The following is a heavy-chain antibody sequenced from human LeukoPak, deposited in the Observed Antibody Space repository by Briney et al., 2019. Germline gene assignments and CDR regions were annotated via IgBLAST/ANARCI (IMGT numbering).Heavy chain of an antibody. CDR2: IYYSGST. V-gene: IGHV4-59*01. CDR3: ARDRGYCSGGRCYPNWFDP. D-gene: IGHD2-15*01. Sequence: SETLSLTCTVSGGSISSNYWSWIRQPPGKGLEWIGYIYYSGSTKYNPSLKSRVTISVDTSKNQFSLKLSSVTAADTAVYYCARDRGYCSGGRCYPNWFDPWGQGTLVTVSS. J-gene: IGHJ5*02. CDR1: GGSISSNY.